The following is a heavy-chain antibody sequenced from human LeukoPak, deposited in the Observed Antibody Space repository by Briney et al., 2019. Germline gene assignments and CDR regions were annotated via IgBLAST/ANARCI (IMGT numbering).Heavy chain of an antibody. J-gene: IGHJ6*02. CDR1: GYTFTGYY. V-gene: IGHV1-2*02. CDR2: INPNSGGT. CDR3: ARDLLLVRGFRNGLDV. Sequence: ASVKVSCKASGYTFTGYYMHWVRQAPGQGLEWMGWINPNSGGTNYAQKFQGRVTMTRDTSISTAYMELSRLRSDDTAVYYCARDLLLVRGFRNGLDVWGQGTTVTVSS. D-gene: IGHD3-10*01.